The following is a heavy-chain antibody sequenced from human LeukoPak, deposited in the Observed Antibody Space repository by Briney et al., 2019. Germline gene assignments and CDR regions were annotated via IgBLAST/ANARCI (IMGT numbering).Heavy chain of an antibody. V-gene: IGHV4-59*08. CDR1: GGSISSYY. D-gene: IGHD2-8*01. CDR2: IYYSGST. CDR3: ARLKWPSGYCTNGVCFTFDY. Sequence: SETLSLTCTVSGGSISSYYWSWIRQPPGKGLEWIGYIYYSGSTNYNPSLKSRVTISVDTSKNQFSLKLSSVTAADTAVYYCARLKWPSGYCTNGVCFTFDYWGQGTLVTVSS. J-gene: IGHJ4*02.